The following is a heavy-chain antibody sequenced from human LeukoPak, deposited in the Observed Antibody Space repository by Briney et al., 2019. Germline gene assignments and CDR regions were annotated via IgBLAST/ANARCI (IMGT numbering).Heavy chain of an antibody. CDR2: INPSGGST. J-gene: IGHJ4*02. CDR1: GYTFTSYY. D-gene: IGHD5-12*01. V-gene: IGHV1-46*01. CDR3: ARVQYSGYDFDY. Sequence: GASVKVSCKASGYTFTSYYMHWVRQAPGQGLEWMGIINPSGGSTSYAQKFQGRVTMTTDTSTSTVYMELSSLRSEDTAVYYCARVQYSGYDFDYWGQGTLVTVSS.